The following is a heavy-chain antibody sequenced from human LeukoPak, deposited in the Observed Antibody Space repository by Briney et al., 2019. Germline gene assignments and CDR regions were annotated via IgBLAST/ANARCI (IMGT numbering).Heavy chain of an antibody. CDR3: AKDATLVVPAASLDY. J-gene: IGHJ4*02. V-gene: IGHV3-23*01. Sequence: GGSLRLSCAASGFTFSSYAMSWGRQAAGKGLEWVSAISGSGGSTYYADSVKGRFTISRDNSKNTLYLQMNSLRAEDTAVYYCAKDATLVVPAASLDYWGQGTLVTVSS. CDR2: ISGSGGST. D-gene: IGHD2-2*01. CDR1: GFTFSSYA.